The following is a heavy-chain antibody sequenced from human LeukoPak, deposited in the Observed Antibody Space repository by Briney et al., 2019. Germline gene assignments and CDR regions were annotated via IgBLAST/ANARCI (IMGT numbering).Heavy chain of an antibody. D-gene: IGHD6-19*01. CDR3: TRDQPSSGWGFDS. Sequence: GGSLRLSCAASGFTFSSYEMNWVRQAPGKGLEWVSYISSSGSTIYYADPIKGRFTISRDNTKDLLYLQMTSLRADDTALYYCTRDQPSSGWGFDSWGRGTLVIVSS. J-gene: IGHJ4*02. CDR1: GFTFSSYE. CDR2: ISSSGSTI. V-gene: IGHV3-48*03.